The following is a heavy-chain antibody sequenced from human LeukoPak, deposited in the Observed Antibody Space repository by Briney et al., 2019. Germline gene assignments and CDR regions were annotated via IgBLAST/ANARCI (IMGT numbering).Heavy chain of an antibody. CDR3: ARGLYDSSWSAFDY. D-gene: IGHD6-13*01. J-gene: IGHJ4*02. CDR1: GDSASSISAA. V-gene: IGHV6-1*01. Sequence: SQTRSLTCAISGDSASSISAACNWIRQSPSRGLEWLGRTYYRSRWYNDYAVSAKSRIIINPDTSKNQFSLQLNSVTPDDTAVYYCARGLYDSSWSAFDYWGQGTPVTVSS. CDR2: TYYRSRWYN.